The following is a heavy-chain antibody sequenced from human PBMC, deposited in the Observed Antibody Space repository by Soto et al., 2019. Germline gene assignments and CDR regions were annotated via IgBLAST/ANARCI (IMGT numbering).Heavy chain of an antibody. CDR3: ARDYYDSSGYYNDAFDI. J-gene: IGHJ3*02. CDR2: ISAYNGNT. V-gene: IGHV1-18*04. D-gene: IGHD3-22*01. Sequence: ASVKVSCKASGYTFTSYGISWVRKAPGQGLEWMGWISAYNGNTNYAQKLQGRVTMTTDTSTSTAYMELRSLRSDDTAVYYCARDYYDSSGYYNDAFDIWGQGTMVTVSS. CDR1: GYTFTSYG.